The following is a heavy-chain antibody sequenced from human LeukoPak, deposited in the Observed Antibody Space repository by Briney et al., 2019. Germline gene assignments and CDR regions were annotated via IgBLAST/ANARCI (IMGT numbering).Heavy chain of an antibody. CDR3: AKRGEGSAHWDYYYYYMDV. CDR1: GFTFSSYA. J-gene: IGHJ6*03. V-gene: IGHV3-23*01. Sequence: GGSLRLSCAASGFTFSSYAMSWVRQAPGKGLEWVSAISGSGGSTYYADSVKGRFTISRDNSKNTLYLQMNSLRAEDTAVYYCAKRGEGSAHWDYYYYYMDVWGKGTTVTISS. D-gene: IGHD3-10*01. CDR2: ISGSGGST.